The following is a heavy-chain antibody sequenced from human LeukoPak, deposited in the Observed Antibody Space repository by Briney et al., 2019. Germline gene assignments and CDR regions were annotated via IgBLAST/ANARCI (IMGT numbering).Heavy chain of an antibody. CDR3: ARGDYDILTGYYTSRDY. J-gene: IGHJ4*02. V-gene: IGHV1-2*06. D-gene: IGHD3-9*01. CDR2: INPNSGGT. Sequence: ASVKVSCKASGYTFTGYYMHWVRQAPGQGLEWMGQINPNSGGTNYAQKFQGRVTMTRDTSISTAYMELSRLRSDDTAVYYCARGDYDILTGYYTSRDYWGQGTLVTVSS. CDR1: GYTFTGYY.